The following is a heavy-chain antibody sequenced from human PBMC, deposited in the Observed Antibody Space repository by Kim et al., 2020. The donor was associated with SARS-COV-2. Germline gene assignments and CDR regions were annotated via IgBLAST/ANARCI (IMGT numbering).Heavy chain of an antibody. Sequence: SVKGRLTNSRDNSKNKLYLQMNSLRAEDTAVYFCAKDPHYDFWSGYVFDYWGQGTLVTVSS. D-gene: IGHD3-3*01. J-gene: IGHJ4*02. CDR3: AKDPHYDFWSGYVFDY. V-gene: IGHV3-23*01.